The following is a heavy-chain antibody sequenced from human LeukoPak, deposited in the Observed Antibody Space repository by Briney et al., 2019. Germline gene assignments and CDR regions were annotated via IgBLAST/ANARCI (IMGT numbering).Heavy chain of an antibody. CDR2: NNPNSGGT. CDR3: AREGPIVGATGSGDY. Sequence: ASGKVSCKAFGYTGTGYYMHWVRQATGPWLEWMGRNNPNSGGTNYAQKFHGRVTMTRDTSISTAYMELSRLRSDDTAVYYCAREGPIVGATGSGDYWGQGTLVTVSS. J-gene: IGHJ4*02. D-gene: IGHD1-26*01. V-gene: IGHV1-2*02. CDR1: GYTGTGYY.